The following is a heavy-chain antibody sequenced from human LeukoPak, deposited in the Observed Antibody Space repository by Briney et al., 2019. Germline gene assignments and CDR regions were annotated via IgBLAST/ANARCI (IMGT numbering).Heavy chain of an antibody. CDR1: GFTVSNNY. V-gene: IGHV3-66*01. J-gene: IGHJ6*02. Sequence: GGSLRLSCAASGFTVSNNYMSWVRQAPGKGLEWVALIYSGGSTYYADFVKGRFTISRDNSKNTLYLQMSSLRAEDTAVYFCAGFSHKGVWGQGTTVTVSS. CDR2: IYSGGST. CDR3: AGFSHKGV.